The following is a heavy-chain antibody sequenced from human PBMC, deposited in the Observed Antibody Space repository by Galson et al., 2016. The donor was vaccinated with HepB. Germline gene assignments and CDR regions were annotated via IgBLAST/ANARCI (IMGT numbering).Heavy chain of an antibody. V-gene: IGHV3-7*01. D-gene: IGHD5-24*01. CDR3: AREGFADGSYFDY. CDR1: GFTFRNYW. J-gene: IGHJ4*02. CDR2: IKEDRREQ. Sequence: SLRLSCAASGFTFRNYWMTWVRQAPGKGLEWVANIKEDRREQYYVDSVRGRFTISRDSARSTLYLQMNSLRAEDTAVYYCAREGFADGSYFDYWGLGALVTVSS.